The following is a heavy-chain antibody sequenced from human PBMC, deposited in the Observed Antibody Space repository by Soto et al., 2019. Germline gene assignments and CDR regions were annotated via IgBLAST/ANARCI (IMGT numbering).Heavy chain of an antibody. J-gene: IGHJ6*02. Sequence: PSETLCLTCPVAGGTIRGGDYCWSWIRQPPGKGLEWIGYIYYSGSTYYNPSLKSRVTISVDTSKNQFSLKLSSVTAADTAVYYCARAQRFLEWFELGPDYGMDVWGQGTTVTVSS. D-gene: IGHD3-3*01. V-gene: IGHV4-30-4*01. CDR3: ARAQRFLEWFELGPDYGMDV. CDR2: IYYSGST. CDR1: GGTIRGGDYC.